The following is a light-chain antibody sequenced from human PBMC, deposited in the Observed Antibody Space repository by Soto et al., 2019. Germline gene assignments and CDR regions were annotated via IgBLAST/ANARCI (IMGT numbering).Light chain of an antibody. J-gene: IGLJ1*01. CDR2: DSD. CDR1: SSIGHKY. CDR3: GVWDVSLSPYL. Sequence: QSVLSHPPSVSATLGQTVTISFSGSSSIGHKYVSCYQQFPAAASKLLIYDSDRRPSGIPERFSDSKSGTCATLGITGVQTGDEADYYWGVWDVSLSPYLFGTGTKVTV. V-gene: IGLV1-51*01.